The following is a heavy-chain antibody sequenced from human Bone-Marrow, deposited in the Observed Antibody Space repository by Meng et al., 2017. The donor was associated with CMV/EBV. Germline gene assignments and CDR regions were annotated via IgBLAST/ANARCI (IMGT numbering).Heavy chain of an antibody. CDR1: GYSFSNFW. CDR2: IYPGDSDT. V-gene: IGHV5-51*01. D-gene: IGHD2-2*01. J-gene: IGHJ5*02. Sequence: GESLKISCKASGYSFSNFWIGWVRQMPGKGLEWMGIIYPGDSDTRYSPSFQGQVTISADKSISTAYLQWSSLKASDTAMYYCARLIVPAATENWFDPWGQGTLVTFSS. CDR3: ARLIVPAATENWFDP.